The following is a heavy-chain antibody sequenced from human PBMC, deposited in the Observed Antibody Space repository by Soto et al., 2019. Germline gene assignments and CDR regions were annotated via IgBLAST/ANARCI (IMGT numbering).Heavy chain of an antibody. V-gene: IGHV1-69*01. CDR2: IIPIPGTA. CDR3: ARSQGSSTSLEIYYYYYYGMDV. Sequence: QVQLVQSGAEVKKPGSSVKVSCKASGGTFGSYAISWVRQAPGQGLEWMGAIIPIPGTANYAQKCQGRVTIAADESTSTAYMERSSLRSEDTAVYYCARSQGSSTSLEIYYYYYYGMDVWGQGTTVTVSS. J-gene: IGHJ6*02. CDR1: GGTFGSYA. D-gene: IGHD2-2*01.